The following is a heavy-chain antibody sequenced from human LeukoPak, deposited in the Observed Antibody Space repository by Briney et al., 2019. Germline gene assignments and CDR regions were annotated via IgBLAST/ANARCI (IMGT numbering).Heavy chain of an antibody. Sequence: GGSLRLSCAASGFTFSSYWMSWVRQAPGKGLEWVGRIKSKTDGGTRDYAAPVKGRFTISRDDSKNTLYLQMNSLKTEDTAVYYCTTAISGAYYYHYVDVWGKGTTVTVSS. CDR1: GFTFSSYW. D-gene: IGHD1-20*01. V-gene: IGHV3-15*01. J-gene: IGHJ6*03. CDR2: IKSKTDGGTR. CDR3: TTAISGAYYYHYVDV.